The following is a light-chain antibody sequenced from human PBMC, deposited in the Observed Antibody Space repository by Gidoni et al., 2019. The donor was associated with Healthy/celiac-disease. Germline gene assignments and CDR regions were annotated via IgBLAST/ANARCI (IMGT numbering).Light chain of an antibody. Sequence: DSQMTQSPSTLSASVGDRVTITCRASQSISSWLDWYQHKPGKAHKLLIYDASSLESGVPSRFSGSGSGTDFTLTISSLQPDDFATYYCQQYNSYPWTFGQGTKVEIK. CDR1: QSISSW. J-gene: IGKJ1*01. CDR2: DAS. CDR3: QQYNSYPWT. V-gene: IGKV1-5*01.